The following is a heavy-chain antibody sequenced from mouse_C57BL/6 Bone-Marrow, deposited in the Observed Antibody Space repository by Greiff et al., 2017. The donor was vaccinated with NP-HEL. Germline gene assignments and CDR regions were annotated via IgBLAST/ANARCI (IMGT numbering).Heavy chain of an antibody. J-gene: IGHJ2*01. CDR1: GFTFSSYG. Sequence: EVQRVESGGDLVKPGGSLKLSCAASGFTFSSYGMSWVRQTPDKRLECVATISSGGSYTYYPDSGKGRFTISRDNAKNTLYLQMSSLKSEDTAMYYCARHKSNSHFDYWGQGTTLTVSS. V-gene: IGHV5-6*01. CDR2: ISSGGSYT. CDR3: ARHKSNSHFDY. D-gene: IGHD2-5*01.